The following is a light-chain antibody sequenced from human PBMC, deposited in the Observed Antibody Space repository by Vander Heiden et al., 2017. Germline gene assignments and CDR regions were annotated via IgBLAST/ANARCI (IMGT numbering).Light chain of an antibody. CDR3: QQYYNPPLT. V-gene: IGKV4-1*01. J-gene: IGKJ4*01. Sequence: EIVMTQSPDSLAVSLGERATINCKSSQSVLYSSNNKNYFAWYQQKPGQPPKLLIYWASTRESGVPDRFSGSGSGTDFTLTISSLQAEDVAVYYCQQYYNPPLTFGGGTKVEIK. CDR2: WAS. CDR1: QSVLYSSNNKNY.